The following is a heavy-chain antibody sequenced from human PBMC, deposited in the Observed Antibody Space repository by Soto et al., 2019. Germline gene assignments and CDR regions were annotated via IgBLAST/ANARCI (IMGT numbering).Heavy chain of an antibody. J-gene: IGHJ4*02. V-gene: IGHV1-18*04. CDR3: ARVPVTIIIVVVGNFDY. CDR1: GYTFTSYG. D-gene: IGHD3-22*01. CDR2: ISAYNGNT. Sequence: ASVKVSFKASGYTFTSYGIRWVRPAPGQALELMGWISAYNGNTNYAQKLQGRVTMTTDTSTSTAYMELRRLRSDATAVYYCARVPVTIIIVVVGNFDYRGQGTVVTGSS.